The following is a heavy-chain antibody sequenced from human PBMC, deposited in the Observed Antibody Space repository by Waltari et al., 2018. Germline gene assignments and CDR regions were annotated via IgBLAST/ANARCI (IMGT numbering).Heavy chain of an antibody. Sequence: QVQLQESGPGLAKPSETLSLTCNVSGGSISCYSWIWIRQPPGKGLEWIGYMYYSGSTIYNPSLKSRVTISVDTSKNQFSLKLSSVTAADTAVYYCARVNAAGDYGYYYYYMDVWGKGTTVTVSS. CDR3: ARVNAAGDYGYYYYYMDV. D-gene: IGHD4-17*01. CDR1: GGSISCYS. CDR2: MYYSGST. V-gene: IGHV4-59*01. J-gene: IGHJ6*03.